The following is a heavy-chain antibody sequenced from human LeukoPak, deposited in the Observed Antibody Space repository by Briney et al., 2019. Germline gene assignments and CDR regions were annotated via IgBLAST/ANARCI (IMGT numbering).Heavy chain of an antibody. CDR1: GYTFTSYY. D-gene: IGHD3-16*01. V-gene: IGHV1-46*01. J-gene: IGHJ3*02. Sequence: ASVKVSCKASGYTFTSYYMHWVRQAPGQGLEWMGIINPSGGSTSYAQKFQGRVTMTRDTSISTAYMELSRLRSDDTAVYYCARDYVPYDAFDIWGQGTMVTVSS. CDR2: INPSGGST. CDR3: ARDYVPYDAFDI.